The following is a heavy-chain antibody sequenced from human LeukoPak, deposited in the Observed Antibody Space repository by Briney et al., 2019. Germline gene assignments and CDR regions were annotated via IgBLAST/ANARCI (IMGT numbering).Heavy chain of an antibody. CDR2: ISSVGSST. D-gene: IGHD3-22*01. V-gene: IGHV3-74*01. J-gene: IGHJ4*02. CDR1: GFTFSTYW. Sequence: GGSLRLSCAASGFTFSTYWMHWVRQAPGKGLVWVSRISSVGSSTTYADSVKGRFTISRENAKNTLFLQMNSLRAEDTAVYYCARISSDSISYYDHWGQGTLVTVSS. CDR3: ARISSDSISYYDH.